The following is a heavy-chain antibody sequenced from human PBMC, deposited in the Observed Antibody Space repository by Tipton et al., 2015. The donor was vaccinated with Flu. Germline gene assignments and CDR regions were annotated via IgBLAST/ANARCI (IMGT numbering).Heavy chain of an antibody. CDR3: ARGYGDYQTYYYYYYMDV. D-gene: IGHD4-17*01. V-gene: IGHV4-38-2*01. Sequence: TLSLTCAVSGYSISSGYYWGWIRQPPGKGLEWIGSIYHSGSTYYNPSLKSRVTISVDTSKNQFSLKLSSVTAADTAAYYCARGYGDYQTYYYYYYMDVWGKGTTVTVSS. CDR2: IYHSGST. CDR1: GYSISSGYY. J-gene: IGHJ6*03.